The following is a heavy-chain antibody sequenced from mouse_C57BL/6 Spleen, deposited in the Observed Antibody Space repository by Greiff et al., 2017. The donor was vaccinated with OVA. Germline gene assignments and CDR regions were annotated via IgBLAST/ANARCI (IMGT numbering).Heavy chain of an antibody. CDR3: AREGYYYGSSPSYAMDY. CDR1: GYTFTDHT. D-gene: IGHD1-1*01. V-gene: IGHV1-78*01. Sequence: QVQLKESDAELVKPGASVKISCKVSGYTFTDHTIHWMKQRPEQGLEWIGYIYPRDGSTKYNEKFKGKATLTADKSSSTAYMQLNSLTSEDSAVYFCAREGYYYGSSPSYAMDYWGQGTSVTVSS. J-gene: IGHJ4*01. CDR2: IYPRDGST.